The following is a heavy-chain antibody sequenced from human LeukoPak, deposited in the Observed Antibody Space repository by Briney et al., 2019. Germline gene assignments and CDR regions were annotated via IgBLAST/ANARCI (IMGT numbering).Heavy chain of an antibody. Sequence: GGSLRLSCAASGFTFSSYWMHWVRQAPGEGLVWVSRINSDGSSTSYADSVKGRFTISRDNAKNTLYLQMNSLRAEDTAVYYCARSTRIAVAGTVAYWGQGTLVTVSS. J-gene: IGHJ4*02. CDR2: INSDGSST. CDR1: GFTFSSYW. D-gene: IGHD6-19*01. V-gene: IGHV3-74*01. CDR3: ARSTRIAVAGTVAY.